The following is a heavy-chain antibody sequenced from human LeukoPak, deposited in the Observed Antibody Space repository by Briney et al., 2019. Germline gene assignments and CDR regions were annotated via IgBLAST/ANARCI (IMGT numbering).Heavy chain of an antibody. CDR3: ARGTVVGYSSSQVVGE. CDR2: IYTSGST. Sequence: SETLSLTCTVSGGSISSYYWSWIRQPAGKGLEWIGRIYTSGSTNYNPSLKSRVTMSVDTSKNQFSLKLSSVTAADTAVYYCARGTVVGYSSSQVVGEWGQGTLVTVSS. V-gene: IGHV4-4*07. CDR1: GGSISSYY. J-gene: IGHJ4*02. D-gene: IGHD6-13*01.